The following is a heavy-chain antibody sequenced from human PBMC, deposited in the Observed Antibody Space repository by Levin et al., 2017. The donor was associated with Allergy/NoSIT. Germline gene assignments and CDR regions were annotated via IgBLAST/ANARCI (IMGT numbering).Heavy chain of an antibody. D-gene: IGHD3-16*01. J-gene: IGHJ4*02. CDR1: GGSVSSVSYY. Sequence: SETLSLTCSVSGGSVSSVSYYWSWIRQPPGQGLEWIGYIYNSRITYFNPSLKSRVTISVDRSKNQFSLNLNSVTTSDTAVYYCARFGALLSPGPYYFDSWGQGTLVTVSS. CDR2: IYNSRIT. CDR3: ARFGALLSPGPYYFDS. V-gene: IGHV4-61*01.